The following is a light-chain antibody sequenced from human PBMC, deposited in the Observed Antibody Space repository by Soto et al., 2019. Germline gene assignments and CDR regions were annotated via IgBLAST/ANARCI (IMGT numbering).Light chain of an antibody. V-gene: IGLV2-14*03. CDR1: SSDVGGYNY. CDR2: DVS. J-gene: IGLJ3*02. CDR3: SSYASTSNLVV. Sequence: QSALTQPASVSGSPGQSITISCTGTSSDVGGYNYVSWYQHYPGKAPKLMIYDVSNRPSGVSNRFSGSKSGNTASLTISGLQAEDEADYFCSSYASTSNLVVFGGGTKLTVL.